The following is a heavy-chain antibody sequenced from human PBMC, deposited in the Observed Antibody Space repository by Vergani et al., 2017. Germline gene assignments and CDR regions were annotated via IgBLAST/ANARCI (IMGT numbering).Heavy chain of an antibody. D-gene: IGHD2-2*02. CDR1: GGSISSGDYY. J-gene: IGHJ6*02. Sequence: QVQLQESGPGLVKPSQTLSLTCTVSGGSISSGDYYWSWIRQPPGKGLEWIGYIYYSGSTYYNPSLRSRVTISVDTSKNQFSLKLSSVTAADTAVYYCARDKIVVVPAAILLQGPESYYYYYGMDVWGQGTTVTVSS. CDR2: IYYSGST. CDR3: ARDKIVVVPAAILLQGPESYYYYYGMDV. V-gene: IGHV4-30-4*08.